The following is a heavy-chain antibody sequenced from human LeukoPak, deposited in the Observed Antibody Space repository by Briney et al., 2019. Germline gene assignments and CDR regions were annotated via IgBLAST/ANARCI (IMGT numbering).Heavy chain of an antibody. V-gene: IGHV3-30*18. CDR2: ISYDGSNK. Sequence: GGSLRLSCAASGFSFRTYGMHWVRQAPGKGLEWVAVISYDGSNKYYADSVKGRFTISRDNSKNTLYLQMNSLRAEDTAVYYCAELGITMIGGVWGKGTTVTISS. CDR3: AELGITMIGGV. D-gene: IGHD3-10*02. J-gene: IGHJ6*04. CDR1: GFSFRTYG.